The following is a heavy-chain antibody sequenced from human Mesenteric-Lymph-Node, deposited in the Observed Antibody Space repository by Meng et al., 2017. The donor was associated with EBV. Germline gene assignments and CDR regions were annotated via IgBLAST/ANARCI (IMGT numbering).Heavy chain of an antibody. V-gene: IGHV4-39*01. D-gene: IGHD3-10*01. CDR1: GGSIRSSSFY. Sequence: QPPRRGASPALEWPSQTLSVHFTGSGGSIRSSSFYWCWIRQPPGKGLEWFGSIYYSGSTYYNPSLKSRVTISVDTSKNQFSLKLSSVTAADTAVYYCARHVLQRGWFDPWGQGTLVTVSS. CDR2: IYYSGST. CDR3: ARHVLQRGWFDP. J-gene: IGHJ5*02.